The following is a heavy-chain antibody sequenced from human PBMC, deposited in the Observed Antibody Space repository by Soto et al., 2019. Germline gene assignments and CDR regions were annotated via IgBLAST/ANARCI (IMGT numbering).Heavy chain of an antibody. CDR2: ISGSGGST. J-gene: IGHJ4*02. CDR1: GFTFSSYA. CDR3: AIDLCRSWEYFDY. Sequence: GGSLRLSCAASGFTFSSYAMSWVRQAPGKGLEWVSAISGSGGSTYYADSVKGRFTISRDKSKNTLYLQMNGLRAEDTAVYYCAIDLCRSWEYFDYWGQGALVTVSS. V-gene: IGHV3-23*01. D-gene: IGHD1-26*01.